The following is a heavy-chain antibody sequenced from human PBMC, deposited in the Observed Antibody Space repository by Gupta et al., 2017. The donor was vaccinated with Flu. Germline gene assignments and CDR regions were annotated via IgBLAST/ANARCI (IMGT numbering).Heavy chain of an antibody. Sequence: QVQLVQSGAEVEKPGASVKVSCKVSGYTLTELAMHWVRQAPGKGLEWMGSFNPEDGETIYAQTFQGRVTMTEDTSTDTAYMGLSSLTSEDTAVYYCATAPLEYSSGWYNTFDTWGQGTMVTVSS. D-gene: IGHD6-19*01. CDR1: GYTLTELA. V-gene: IGHV1-24*01. J-gene: IGHJ3*02. CDR2: FNPEDGET. CDR3: ATAPLEYSSGWYNTFDT.